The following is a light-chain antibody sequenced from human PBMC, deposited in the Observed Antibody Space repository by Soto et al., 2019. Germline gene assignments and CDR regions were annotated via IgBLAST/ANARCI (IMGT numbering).Light chain of an antibody. CDR2: GAS. CDR3: QQYGSLSGT. V-gene: IGKV3-20*01. CDR1: QNVDSNY. Sequence: EIVLTQSPGTLSLSPRERATLSFRASQNVDSNYLAWYQQKPGQAPRIIIFGASGRATGIPDRFSGSGSGTDFTLTISRLEPEDLAVYYCQQYGSLSGTFGQGTNVHIK. J-gene: IGKJ1*01.